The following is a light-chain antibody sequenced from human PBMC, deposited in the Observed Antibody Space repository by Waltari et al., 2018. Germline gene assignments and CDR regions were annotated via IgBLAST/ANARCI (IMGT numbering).Light chain of an antibody. CDR1: QTISSW. Sequence: DIQMTQSPSTLSASVGDRVTITCRASQTISSWLAWYQQKPGKAPKLLIYKASSPESGVPSSFSGSRSATEFTLTISSLQPDDFATYHCQQYSSSPWTFGQGTKVEIK. CDR3: QQYSSSPWT. J-gene: IGKJ1*01. V-gene: IGKV1-5*03. CDR2: KAS.